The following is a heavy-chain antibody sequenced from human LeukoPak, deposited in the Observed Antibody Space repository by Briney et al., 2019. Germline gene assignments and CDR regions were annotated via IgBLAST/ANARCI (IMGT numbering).Heavy chain of an antibody. D-gene: IGHD3-10*01. CDR1: GFTFSDYY. CDR2: ISSSGSTI. J-gene: IGHJ4*02. V-gene: IGHV3-11*01. Sequence: GGSLRLSCAASGFTFSDYYMSWIRQAPGKGLEWVSYISSSGSTIYYADSVKGRFTISRDNAKNSLYLQMNSLRAEDTAVYYCARVFLGGINYYGSGSYRKSTSYYFDYWGQGTLVTVSS. CDR3: ARVFLGGINYYGSGSYRKSTSYYFDY.